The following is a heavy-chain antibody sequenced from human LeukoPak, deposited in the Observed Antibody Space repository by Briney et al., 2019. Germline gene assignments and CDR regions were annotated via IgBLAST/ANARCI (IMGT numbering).Heavy chain of an antibody. D-gene: IGHD3-3*01. CDR1: GRSFSGYY. V-gene: IGHV4-34*01. CDR3: AVVPWYYDFWSGYYGYDY. J-gene: IGHJ4*02. CDR2: INHSGST. Sequence: SETLSLTCAVYGRSFSGYYWSWIRQPPGKGLEWIGEINHSGSTNYSPSLKSRVTISVDTSKNQFSLKLSSVTAADTAVYYCAVVPWYYDFWSGYYGYDYWGQGTLVTVSS.